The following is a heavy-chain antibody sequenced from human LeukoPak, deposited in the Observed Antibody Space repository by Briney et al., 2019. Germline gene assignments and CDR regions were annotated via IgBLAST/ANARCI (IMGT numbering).Heavy chain of an antibody. J-gene: IGHJ5*02. CDR3: ARQISSGTQPCDWFDP. CDR2: IYYSGTT. V-gene: IGHV4-39*01. Sequence: PSETPFLPLPVSCGCISRTSYYLGWVRPPPRRGVGGVGRIYYSGTTYYNPSLKSRVTISVDTSKNQFSLKLSSVSAADTAVYYCARQISSGTQPCDWFDPWGQGTLVTVSS. CDR1: CGCISRTSYY. D-gene: IGHD6-19*01.